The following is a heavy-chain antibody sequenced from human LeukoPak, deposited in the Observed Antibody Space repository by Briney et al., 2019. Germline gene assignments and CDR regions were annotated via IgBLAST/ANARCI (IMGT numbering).Heavy chain of an antibody. D-gene: IGHD3-10*01. Sequence: SVKVSCKASGGTFSSYAISWVRQAPGQGLEWIGRIIPIFGTANYAQKFQGRVTITTDESTSTAYMELSSLRSEDTAVYYCARARAYGSGSYYNKNWFDPWGQGTLVTVSS. CDR3: ARARAYGSGSYYNKNWFDP. CDR1: GGTFSSYA. J-gene: IGHJ5*02. V-gene: IGHV1-69*05. CDR2: IIPIFGTA.